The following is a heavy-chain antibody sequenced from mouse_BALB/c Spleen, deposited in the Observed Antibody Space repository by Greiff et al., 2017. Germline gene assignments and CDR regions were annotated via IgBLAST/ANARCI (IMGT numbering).Heavy chain of an antibody. CDR2: ISSGGGST. CDR1: GFAFSSYD. Sequence: DVKLQESGGGLVKPGGSLKLSCAASGFAFSSYDMSWVRQTPEKRLEWVAYISSGGGSTYYPDTVKGRFTISRDNAKNTLYLQMSSLKSEDTAMYYCARRGNYDAMDYWGQGTSVTVSS. V-gene: IGHV5-12-1*01. CDR3: ARRGNYDAMDY. D-gene: IGHD2-1*01. J-gene: IGHJ4*01.